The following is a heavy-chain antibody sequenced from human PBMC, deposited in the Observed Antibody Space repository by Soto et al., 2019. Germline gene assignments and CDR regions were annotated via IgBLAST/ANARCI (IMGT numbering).Heavy chain of an antibody. CDR1: GGSISSGGYY. V-gene: IGHV4-31*03. CDR2: IYYSGST. CDR3: AREGRRDGYNSAFDI. Sequence: PSETLSLTCTVSGGSISSGGYYWSWIRQHPGKGLEWIGYIYYSGSTYYNPSLKSRVTISVDTSKNQFSLKLSSVTAADTAVYYCAREGRRDGYNSAFDIWRQGTMVTVSS. J-gene: IGHJ3*02. D-gene: IGHD5-12*01.